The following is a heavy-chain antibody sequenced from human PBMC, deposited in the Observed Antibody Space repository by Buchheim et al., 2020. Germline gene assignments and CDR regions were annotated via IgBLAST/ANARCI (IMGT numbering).Heavy chain of an antibody. CDR1: GDSISSYY. Sequence: QVQLQESGPGLVKPSETLSLTCTVSGDSISSYYWSWIRQPPGKGLEWIGYIYYSGTTNYNPSLKSRVTISADTSKNKFYLKLSSVTAADTAVYYCARRDGSAAMGPYYYYGMDVWGQGTT. CDR2: IYYSGTT. V-gene: IGHV4-59*01. D-gene: IGHD5-18*01. CDR3: ARRDGSAAMGPYYYYGMDV. J-gene: IGHJ6*02.